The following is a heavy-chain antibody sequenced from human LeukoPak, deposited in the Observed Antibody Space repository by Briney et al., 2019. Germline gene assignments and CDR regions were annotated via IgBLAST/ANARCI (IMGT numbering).Heavy chain of an antibody. V-gene: IGHV3-7*01. CDR2: IKQDGSEK. D-gene: IGHD6-19*01. CDR1: GFTFSSYW. Sequence: PGGSLRLSCAASGFTFSSYWMSWVRQAPGKGLEWVANIKQDGSEKYYVDSVKGRFTISRDNAKNSLYLQMNSLRAEDTAVYYCAREPYSSGSYGMDVWGQGTTVTVSS. CDR3: AREPYSSGSYGMDV. J-gene: IGHJ6*02.